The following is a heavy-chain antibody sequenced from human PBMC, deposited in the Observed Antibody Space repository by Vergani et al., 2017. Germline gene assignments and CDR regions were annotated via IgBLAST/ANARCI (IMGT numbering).Heavy chain of an antibody. V-gene: IGHV3-30*04. CDR1: GFTFSSYA. J-gene: IGHJ4*02. CDR3: ARKTNWEIDY. D-gene: IGHD7-27*01. CDR2: ISYDGSNK. Sequence: QVQLVESGGGVVQPGRSLRLSCAASGFTFSSYAMHWVRQAPGKGLEWVAVISYDGSNKYYADSVKGRFTISRDNSKNTLYLQMNSLGAEDTAVYYCARKTNWEIDYWGQGTLVTVSS.